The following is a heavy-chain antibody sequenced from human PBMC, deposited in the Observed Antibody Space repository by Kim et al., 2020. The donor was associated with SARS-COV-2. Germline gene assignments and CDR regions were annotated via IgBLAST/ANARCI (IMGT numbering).Heavy chain of an antibody. Sequence: GGSLRLSCAASGFTFSNYAMHWVRQAPGKGLEWVAVISYDGSNKYYVDSVKGRFTISRDISKNTLYLQMNSLRAEDTAVYYCARGGGGGYDKRPFDYWGQGTLVTVSS. CDR2: ISYDGSNK. CDR1: GFTFSNYA. J-gene: IGHJ4*02. D-gene: IGHD5-12*01. V-gene: IGHV3-30*04. CDR3: ARGGGGGYDKRPFDY.